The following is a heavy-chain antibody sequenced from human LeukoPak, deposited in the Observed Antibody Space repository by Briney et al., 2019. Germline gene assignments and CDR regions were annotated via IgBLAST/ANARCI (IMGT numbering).Heavy chain of an antibody. D-gene: IGHD6-13*01. V-gene: IGHV4-59*01. Sequence: SETLSLTCAVSGGSIRSYYWSWIRQPPGKGLEWIGYIYYSGSTNYNPSLKSRVTISVDTSKNQFSLKLSSVTAADTAVYYCARVYYSSSYDYWYFDLWGRGTLVTVSS. J-gene: IGHJ2*01. CDR3: ARVYYSSSYDYWYFDL. CDR1: GGSIRSYY. CDR2: IYYSGST.